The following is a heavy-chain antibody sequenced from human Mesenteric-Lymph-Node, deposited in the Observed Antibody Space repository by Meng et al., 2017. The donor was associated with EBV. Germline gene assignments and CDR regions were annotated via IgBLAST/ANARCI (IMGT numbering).Heavy chain of an antibody. J-gene: IGHJ4*02. CDR2: INTNTGNP. D-gene: IGHD2-21*02. V-gene: IGHV7-4-1*02. CDR1: GYTFTNYA. CDR3: ARDSEGNDLSFDY. Sequence: VRRVQSGAEVKKPGAAVKVSCKASGYTFTNYALTWVRQAPGQGLEWLGWINTNTGNPTYAPGFAGRYVFSLDTSVSTAYLQISSLKADDSAVYYCARDSEGNDLSFDYWGQGTLVTVSS.